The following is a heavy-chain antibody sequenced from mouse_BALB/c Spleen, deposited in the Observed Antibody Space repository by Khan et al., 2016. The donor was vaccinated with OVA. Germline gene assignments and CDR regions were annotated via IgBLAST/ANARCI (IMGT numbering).Heavy chain of an antibody. CDR1: GFTFSSYS. J-gene: IGHJ3*01. D-gene: IGHD4-1*01. CDR2: ISSGGDYT. V-gene: IGHV5-6*01. Sequence: EVKVVESGGDLVKPGGSLKFSCAASGFTFSSYSMSWVRQTPDKRLEWVATISSGGDYTYYSDNVKGRFTISRDNAKNTLYLQMSSLKSEDTAMYYWASHLTGSFAYWGPGTLVTVSA. CDR3: ASHLTGSFAY.